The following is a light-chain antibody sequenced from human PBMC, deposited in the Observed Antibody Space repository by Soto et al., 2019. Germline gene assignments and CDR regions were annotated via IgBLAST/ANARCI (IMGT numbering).Light chain of an antibody. V-gene: IGLV2-14*01. CDR1: SSDVGGYNY. J-gene: IGLJ1*01. Sequence: QSVLTQPASVSGSPGQSITISCTGTSSDVGGYNYVSWYQQYPGKAPKLMIYHVSNRPSGVSNRFSGSKSGNSASLTISGLQAEDEADYYCSSYTSTSTYVFGTGTKLTVX. CDR3: SSYTSTSTYV. CDR2: HVS.